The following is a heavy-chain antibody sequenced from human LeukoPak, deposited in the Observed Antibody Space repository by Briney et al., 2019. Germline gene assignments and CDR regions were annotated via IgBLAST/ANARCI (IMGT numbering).Heavy chain of an antibody. V-gene: IGHV4-34*01. J-gene: IGHJ6*03. CDR2: INHSGST. CDR3: ARVTEFYGSGRRHNYYSYYMDV. Sequence: PSETLSLTCAVYGGSFSGYYWSWIRQPPGKGLEWIGEINHSGSTNYNPSLKSRVTISVDTSTNQFSLKLSSVTAADTAVYYCARVTEFYGSGRRHNYYSYYMDVWGKGTTVTISS. CDR1: GGSFSGYY. D-gene: IGHD3-10*01.